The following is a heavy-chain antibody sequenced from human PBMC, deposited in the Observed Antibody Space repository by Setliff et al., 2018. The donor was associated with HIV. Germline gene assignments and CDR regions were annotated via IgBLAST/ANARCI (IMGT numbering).Heavy chain of an antibody. J-gene: IGHJ4*02. CDR1: GFTFSSYE. D-gene: IGHD5-18*01. CDR2: ISSSGSTI. Sequence: GGSLRLSCAASGFTFSSYEMNWVRQAPGKGLEWVSYISSSGSTIYYADSVKGRFITFRDNAKNSLYLQMNSLRAEDTAVYYCARESYNYGYNDWGQGTLVTVPQ. CDR3: ARESYNYGYND. V-gene: IGHV3-48*03.